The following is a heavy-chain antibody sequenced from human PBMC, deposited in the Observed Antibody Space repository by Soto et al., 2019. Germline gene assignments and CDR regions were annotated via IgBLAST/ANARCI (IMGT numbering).Heavy chain of an antibody. CDR2: IYSGGST. V-gene: IGHV3-53*01. Sequence: EVQLVESGGGLIQPGGSLRLSCAGSGFTVSSNYMSWVRQAPGKGLEWVSVIYSGGSTDYADSVKGRFTISRDNSKNTLYLQMNSLRAEDTAVYYCARGQNSPFLVVVLAAPSPFDYWGQGTLFTVSS. CDR3: ARGQNSPFLVVVLAAPSPFDY. CDR1: GFTVSSNY. J-gene: IGHJ4*02. D-gene: IGHD2-2*01.